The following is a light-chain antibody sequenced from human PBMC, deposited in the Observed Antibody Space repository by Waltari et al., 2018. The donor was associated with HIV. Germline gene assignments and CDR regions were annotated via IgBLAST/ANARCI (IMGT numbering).Light chain of an antibody. Sequence: DLQLPQSPSSLSASVGDRVNITCRASQRISSYLHWYQQKPGKAPKLLISAAFNLQSGVPSRFSGGRSGTDFTLTIGSLQVEDLATYYCQQSYSSPPTFGQGTNLEIK. CDR3: QQSYSSPPT. V-gene: IGKV1-39*01. CDR2: AAF. J-gene: IGKJ2*01. CDR1: QRISSY.